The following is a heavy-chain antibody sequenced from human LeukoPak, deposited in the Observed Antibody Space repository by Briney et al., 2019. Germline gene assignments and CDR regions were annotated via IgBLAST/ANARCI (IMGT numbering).Heavy chain of an antibody. CDR3: ARSEAVAGEFDY. CDR2: ISGSGGST. V-gene: IGHV3-23*01. Sequence: QTGGSLRLSCAASGFTFSSYAMSWVRQAPGKGLEWVSAISGSGGSTYYADSVKGRFTISRDNSKNTLYLQMGSLRAEDMAVYYCARSEAVAGEFDYWGQGTLVTVSS. J-gene: IGHJ4*02. D-gene: IGHD6-19*01. CDR1: GFTFSSYA.